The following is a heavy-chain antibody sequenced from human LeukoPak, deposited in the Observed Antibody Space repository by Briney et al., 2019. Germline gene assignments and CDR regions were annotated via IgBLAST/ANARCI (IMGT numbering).Heavy chain of an antibody. CDR3: AREADFNGSGRGDS. D-gene: IGHD2-8*01. CDR1: GYRFTGFY. J-gene: IGHJ4*02. CDR2: INPNTGGT. Sequence: ASVKVSCKTSGYRFTGFYIHWVRQAPGHGLEWMGWINPNTGGTNSALKFQGRVTLTTDTSISAAYMDLRSLTSDDTAAYYCAREADFNGSGRGDSWGQGTLVIVSS. V-gene: IGHV1-2*02.